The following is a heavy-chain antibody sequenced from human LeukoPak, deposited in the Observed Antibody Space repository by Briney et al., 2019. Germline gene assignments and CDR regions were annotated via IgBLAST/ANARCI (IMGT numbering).Heavy chain of an antibody. CDR3: AGGYYAGY. CDR2: INEDGSRK. Sequence: GGSLRLSCVGSGFTFSNYWINWVRQAPGKGLEWVGNINEDGSRKNYADSVKGRFTISRDNSKNSLYLQMNSLRAEDTALYYCAGGYYAGYWGQGTQVAVSS. CDR1: GFTFSNYW. J-gene: IGHJ4*02. D-gene: IGHD2-2*01. V-gene: IGHV3-7*04.